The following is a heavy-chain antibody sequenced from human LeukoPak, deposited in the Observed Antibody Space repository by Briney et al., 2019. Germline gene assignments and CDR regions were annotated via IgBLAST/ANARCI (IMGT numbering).Heavy chain of an antibody. V-gene: IGHV1-3*01. Sequence: ASVKVSCKASGYTITSYAMHWVRQAPGQRLEWMGWINAGNGNTKYSQKFQGRVTITRDTSASTAYMELSSLRSEDTAVYYCARVGAAAGTVAQYYFDYWGQGTLVTVSS. CDR2: INAGNGNT. J-gene: IGHJ4*02. D-gene: IGHD6-13*01. CDR1: GYTITSYA. CDR3: ARVGAAAGTVAQYYFDY.